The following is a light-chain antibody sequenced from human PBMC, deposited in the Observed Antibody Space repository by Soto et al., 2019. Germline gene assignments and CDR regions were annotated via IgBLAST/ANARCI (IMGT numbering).Light chain of an antibody. Sequence: EIVITHSPATLSLSPVERATLSCRASQSVSTNLAWYQQKPGQAPRLLIYGASTRATGIAARFSGSGSGTEFTLTISGLQSEDFAVYFCQQYKNWPPITFGQGTRLEI. V-gene: IGKV3-15*01. J-gene: IGKJ5*01. CDR3: QQYKNWPPIT. CDR2: GAS. CDR1: QSVSTN.